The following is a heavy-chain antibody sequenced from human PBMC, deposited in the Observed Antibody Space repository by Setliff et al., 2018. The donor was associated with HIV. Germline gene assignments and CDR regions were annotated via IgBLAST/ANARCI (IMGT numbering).Heavy chain of an antibody. CDR2: IRSKAYGGTT. CDR3: TTELRYFDWLSGDYFDY. V-gene: IGHV3-49*04. J-gene: IGHJ4*02. CDR1: GFTFSSYG. Sequence: QPGGSLRLSCAASGFTFSSYGMHWVRQAPGKGLEWVGFIRSKAYGGTTEYAASVKGRFTISRDESKSTLYLQMKSLKTEDTAVYYCTTELRYFDWLSGDYFDYWGQGTLVTVSS. D-gene: IGHD3-9*01.